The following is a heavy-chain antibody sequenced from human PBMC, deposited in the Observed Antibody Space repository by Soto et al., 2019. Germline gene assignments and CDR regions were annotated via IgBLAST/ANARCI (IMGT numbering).Heavy chain of an antibody. D-gene: IGHD2-2*01. J-gene: IGHJ6*02. CDR1: GYPFSNYA. V-gene: IGHV1-3*05. CDR3: ATSTYCSSSTCYQWYGMDV. Sequence: QVQLVQSGAEEKKPGASVKVSCKASGYPFSNYAMHWVRQAPGQGLEWMGWINAGNGNSKYSQKVQGRVTITRDTSANTAYMELDSLRSEDTAVYYCATSTYCSSSTCYQWYGMDVWGQGTTVTLSS. CDR2: INAGNGNS.